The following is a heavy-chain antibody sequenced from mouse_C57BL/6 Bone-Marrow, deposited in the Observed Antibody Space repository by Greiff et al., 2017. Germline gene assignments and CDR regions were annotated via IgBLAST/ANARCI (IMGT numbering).Heavy chain of an antibody. CDR2: IYPYNGGT. D-gene: IGHD1-1*01. V-gene: IGHV1-19*01. CDR3: ARSVYYHGDFDV. Sequence: VQLQQSGPVLVKPGASVKMSCKASGYTFTDYYMNWVKQSHGKSLEWIGVIYPYNGGTSYNLKFKGKATLTVDKSSSTAYMELNSLTSEDSAVYYWARSVYYHGDFDVGGTGTTVTVSS. CDR1: GYTFTDYY. J-gene: IGHJ1*03.